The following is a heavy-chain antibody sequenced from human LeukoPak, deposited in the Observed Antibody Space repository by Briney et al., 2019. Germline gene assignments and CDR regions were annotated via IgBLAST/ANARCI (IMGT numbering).Heavy chain of an antibody. CDR1: GGSISSYY. Sequence: SETLSLTCTVSGGSISSYYWSWIRQPAGKGLEWIGRIYTSGSTNYNPSLKSRVTVSVDTSKNQFSLKLTSVTAADTAVYYCARPNTAMVTWDYWGQGTLVTVSS. CDR3: ARPNTAMVTWDY. V-gene: IGHV4-4*07. CDR2: IYTSGST. J-gene: IGHJ4*02. D-gene: IGHD5-18*01.